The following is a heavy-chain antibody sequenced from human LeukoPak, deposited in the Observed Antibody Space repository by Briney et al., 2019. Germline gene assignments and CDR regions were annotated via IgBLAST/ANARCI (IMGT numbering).Heavy chain of an antibody. D-gene: IGHD3-22*01. Sequence: SETLSLTCTVSGGSISSSSYYWGWIRQPPGKGLEWIGSIYYSGRTYYNPSLKSRVTISVDTSKNLFSLKLSSVTAADTAVYYCARSDSSGYYAWGQGTLVTVSS. CDR3: ARSDSSGYYA. CDR1: GGSISSSSYY. J-gene: IGHJ5*02. CDR2: IYYSGRT. V-gene: IGHV4-39*07.